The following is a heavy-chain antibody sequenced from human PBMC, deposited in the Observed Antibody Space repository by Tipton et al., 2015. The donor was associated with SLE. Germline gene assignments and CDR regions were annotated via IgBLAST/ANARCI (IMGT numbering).Heavy chain of an antibody. Sequence: TLSLTCTVSGGSISSYYWSWIQQPPGKGLEWIGYIYYSGSTNNNPSLKSRVTISVDTSKNQFSLKLSSVTAADTAVYYCARDTVCGGSAGYFDIWVQVSMVAVSS. D-gene: IGHD2-15*01. CDR2: IYYSGST. CDR1: GGSISSYY. CDR3: ARDTVCGGSAGYFDI. J-gene: IGHJ3*02. V-gene: IGHV4-59*01.